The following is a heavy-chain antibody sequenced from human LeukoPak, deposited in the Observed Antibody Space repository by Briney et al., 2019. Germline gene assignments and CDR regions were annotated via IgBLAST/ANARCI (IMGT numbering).Heavy chain of an antibody. D-gene: IGHD3-22*01. CDR2: ISSSGSTI. V-gene: IGHV3-48*03. Sequence: PGGSLRLSCAASGFTFSSYEMNWVRQAPGKGLEWVSYISSSGSTIYYADSVKGRFTISRDNAKNSLYLQMNSLRAEDTAVYYCARGSYYYDSSGYFDYWGQGTLVTVSS. CDR3: ARGSYYYDSSGYFDY. CDR1: GFTFSSYE. J-gene: IGHJ4*02.